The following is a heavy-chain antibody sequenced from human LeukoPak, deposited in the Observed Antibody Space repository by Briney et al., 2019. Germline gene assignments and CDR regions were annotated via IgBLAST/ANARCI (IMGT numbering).Heavy chain of an antibody. J-gene: IGHJ5*02. CDR1: GDSVSSNSAA. CDR3: ARVILGLIGDYLWFDP. CDR2: TYYRSKWYN. D-gene: IGHD4-17*01. Sequence: SQTLSLTCAISGDSVSSNSAAWNWIRQSPWRVLEWLGRTYYRSKWYNDYAVSVKSRITINPDTSKNQFSLQLNSVTPEDTAVYYCARVILGLIGDYLWFDPWGQGTLVTVSS. V-gene: IGHV6-1*01.